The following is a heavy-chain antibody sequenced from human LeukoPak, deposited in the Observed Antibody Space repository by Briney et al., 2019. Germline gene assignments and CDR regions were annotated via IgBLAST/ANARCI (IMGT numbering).Heavy chain of an antibody. D-gene: IGHD3-22*01. J-gene: IGHJ4*02. Sequence: GGSLRLSCAASGFTFSSYWMSWVRQAPGKGLEWVANIRQDGSEEFYVDSMKGRFTISRDNAKNSLYLQMNSLRAEDTAVYYCARDGDDSSGYYGDYWGQGTLVTVSS. V-gene: IGHV3-7*01. CDR1: GFTFSSYW. CDR3: ARDGDDSSGYYGDY. CDR2: IRQDGSEE.